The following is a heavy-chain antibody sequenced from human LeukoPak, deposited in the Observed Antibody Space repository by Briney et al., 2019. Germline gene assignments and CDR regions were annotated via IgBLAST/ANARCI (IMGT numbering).Heavy chain of an antibody. J-gene: IGHJ4*02. V-gene: IGHV4-59*12. Sequence: SETLSLTCTVSGGPISSYYWSWIRQPPGKGLEWIGYIYYSGSTNYNPSLKSRVTISVDTSKNQFSLKLSSVTAADTAVYYCARGREGGDYDFDYWGQGTLVTVSS. CDR3: ARGREGGDYDFDY. D-gene: IGHD4-17*01. CDR1: GGPISSYY. CDR2: IYYSGST.